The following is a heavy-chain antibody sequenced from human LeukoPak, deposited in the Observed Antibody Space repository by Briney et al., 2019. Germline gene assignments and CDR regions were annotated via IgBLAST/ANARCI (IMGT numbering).Heavy chain of an antibody. J-gene: IGHJ4*02. CDR3: ARELPRDIVVVVAAAGTIAY. V-gene: IGHV3-21*01. CDR1: GFTFSSYS. D-gene: IGHD2-15*01. Sequence: GGSLRLSCAASGFTFSSYSMNWVRQAPGKGLEWVSSISSSSSYIYYADSVKGRFTISRDNAKNSLYLQMNSLRAEDTAVYYCARELPRDIVVVVAAAGTIAYWGQGTLVTVSS. CDR2: ISSSSSYI.